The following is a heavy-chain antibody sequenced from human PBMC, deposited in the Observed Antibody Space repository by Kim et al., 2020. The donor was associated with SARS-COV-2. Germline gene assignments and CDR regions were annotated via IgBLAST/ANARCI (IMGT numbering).Heavy chain of an antibody. CDR2: IRSKRYGETT. J-gene: IGHJ4*02. Sequence: GGSLRLSCTTSGLNFGDYAMSWFRQAPGKGLEWVAFIRSKRYGETTEYAASVKGRFTNSRDDSKRIAYLQMNGLKTEDTAVYYCTSGPYYYDSAAYYHDYWGQGTLVTVSS. V-gene: IGHV3-49*03. CDR1: GLNFGDYA. D-gene: IGHD3-22*01. CDR3: TSGPYYYDSAAYYHDY.